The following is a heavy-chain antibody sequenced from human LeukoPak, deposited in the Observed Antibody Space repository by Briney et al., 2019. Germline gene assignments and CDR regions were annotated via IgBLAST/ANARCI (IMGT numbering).Heavy chain of an antibody. D-gene: IGHD2-8*02. V-gene: IGHV3-21*04. CDR3: ATYRQVLLPFES. J-gene: IGHJ4*02. CDR2: ITSTTTYT. CDR1: GFIFNTFG. Sequence: GGSLRLSCSASGFIFNTFGMNWVRQAPGKGLEWVSSITSTTTYTYYADSVRGRFTISRDNSKSTLSLQMNSLRAEDTAIYYCATYRQVLLPFESWGQGTLVTVSS.